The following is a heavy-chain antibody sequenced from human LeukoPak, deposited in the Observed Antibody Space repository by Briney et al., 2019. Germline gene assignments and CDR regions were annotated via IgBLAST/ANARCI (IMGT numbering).Heavy chain of an antibody. D-gene: IGHD1-26*01. V-gene: IGHV4-39*01. CDR1: RGSISSRSDY. Sequence: SETLSLTCTVSRGSISSRSDYWWAWIRQPPGQGLEWIGSGYHSGGIYYNPSLKSRLTISVDTSKDHFSLNLASVTAADTAVYYCARQRAHGTWAFDYRGQGTLLTVSS. J-gene: IGHJ4*02. CDR3: ARQRAHGTWAFDY. CDR2: GYHSGGI.